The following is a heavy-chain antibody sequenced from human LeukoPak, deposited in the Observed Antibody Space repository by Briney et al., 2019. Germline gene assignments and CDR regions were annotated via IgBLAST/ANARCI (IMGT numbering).Heavy chain of an antibody. CDR1: GFTFSSYS. J-gene: IGHJ6*02. Sequence: PGGSLRLSCAASGFTFSSYSMNWVRQAPGKGLEWVSYVSRSGSTIYYADSVKGRFTISSDNAKNSLYLQMSSLRAEDTAVYYCARDEQFGRSGMDVWGQGTTVTVSS. D-gene: IGHD3-10*01. CDR3: ARDEQFGRSGMDV. CDR2: VSRSGSTI. V-gene: IGHV3-48*01.